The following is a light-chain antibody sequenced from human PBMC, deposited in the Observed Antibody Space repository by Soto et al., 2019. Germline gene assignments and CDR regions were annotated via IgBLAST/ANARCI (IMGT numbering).Light chain of an antibody. CDR1: QSVSSY. CDR3: QQYNNWPYT. CDR2: GAS. V-gene: IGKV3-11*01. Sequence: EIVVTQSPATLSLSPGERATLSCRASQSVSSYLAWYQQKPGQAPRLLIYGASSRATGIPDRFSGRGSGTDFTLTISRLEPEDFAVYYCQQYNNWPYTFGQGTRLEVK. J-gene: IGKJ5*01.